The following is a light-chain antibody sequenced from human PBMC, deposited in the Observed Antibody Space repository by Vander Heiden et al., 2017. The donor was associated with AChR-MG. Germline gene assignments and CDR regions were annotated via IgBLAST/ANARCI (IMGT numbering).Light chain of an antibody. V-gene: IGKV1-27*01. CDR1: QGISNY. CDR3: KKYNSAPYT. Sequence: DIHLTQSPSSVSASVGARVTITCRASQGISNYLAWYQQKPGKVPKLLIYAASTLQSGVPSRFSGSGSGTDFTLTISSLQPEDVATYYCKKYNSAPYTFGQGTKLEIK. CDR2: AAS. J-gene: IGKJ2*01.